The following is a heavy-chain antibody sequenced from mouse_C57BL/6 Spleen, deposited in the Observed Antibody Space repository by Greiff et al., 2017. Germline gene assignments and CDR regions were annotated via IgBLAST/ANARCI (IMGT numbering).Heavy chain of an antibody. CDR1: GYTFTSYW. J-gene: IGHJ3*01. Sequence: QVQLQQSGAELVKPGASVKLSCKASGYTFTSYWMHWVKQRPGQGLEWIGMIHPNSGSTNYNEKFKSKATLTVDKSSSTAYMQLSSLTSEDSAVYYCAREGLYYGSSPFAYWGQGTLVTVSA. CDR3: AREGLYYGSSPFAY. V-gene: IGHV1-64*01. CDR2: IHPNSGST. D-gene: IGHD1-1*01.